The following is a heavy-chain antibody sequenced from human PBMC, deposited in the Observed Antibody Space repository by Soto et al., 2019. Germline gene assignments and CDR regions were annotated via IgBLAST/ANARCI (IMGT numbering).Heavy chain of an antibody. Sequence: GGSLRLSCAASGFTFRSYGMSWVRQAPGKGPEWVSAISVTGGSTYYADSVKGRFTISRDNSKNTLYLQMNSLRAEDTAVYYCAKVATIAAAGDYIDYWGQGTLVTVSS. D-gene: IGHD6-13*01. CDR3: AKVATIAAAGDYIDY. CDR2: ISVTGGST. J-gene: IGHJ4*02. CDR1: GFTFRSYG. V-gene: IGHV3-23*01.